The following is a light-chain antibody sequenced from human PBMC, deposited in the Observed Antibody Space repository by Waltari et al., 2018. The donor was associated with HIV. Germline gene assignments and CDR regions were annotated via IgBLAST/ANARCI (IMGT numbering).Light chain of an antibody. Sequence: QSVLPQPPSASGTPGQRVTIPCSGRSSNIGTNTENWYQQFPGTAPKLLIYSYNQRPSGVPDRFCGSKSGTSASLAISGLQSEDEADYYCASWDDSLNGYVFGTGTKVTVL. CDR3: ASWDDSLNGYV. CDR1: SSNIGTNT. V-gene: IGLV1-44*01. J-gene: IGLJ1*01. CDR2: SYN.